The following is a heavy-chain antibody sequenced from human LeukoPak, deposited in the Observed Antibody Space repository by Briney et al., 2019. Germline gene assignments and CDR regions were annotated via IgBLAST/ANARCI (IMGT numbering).Heavy chain of an antibody. J-gene: IGHJ4*02. CDR3: ARVRVYSSGWNFDY. D-gene: IGHD6-19*01. CDR2: INSNSGST. Sequence: ASVKVSCKASGYTFTDYYVHWVRQAPGQGLEWMGWINSNSGSTSYAQNFQGRVTMARDTSISTLYVELSSLRSDDTAVYYCARVRVYSSGWNFDYWGQGTLVTVSS. V-gene: IGHV1-2*02. CDR1: GYTFTDYY.